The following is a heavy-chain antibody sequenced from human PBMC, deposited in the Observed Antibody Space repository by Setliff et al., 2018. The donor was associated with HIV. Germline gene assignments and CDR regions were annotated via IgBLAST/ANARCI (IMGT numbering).Heavy chain of an antibody. D-gene: IGHD3-22*01. Sequence: SETLSLTCTVSGGSISSGGYYWSWIRQHPGKGLEWIGYIYYSGSTYYNPSLKSRVTTSVDTPKNQFSLKLNSVTAADTAVYYCARSYDSSGYYYLDAFDIWGQGTMVTVSS. CDR2: IYYSGST. CDR3: ARSYDSSGYYYLDAFDI. V-gene: IGHV4-31*03. J-gene: IGHJ3*02. CDR1: GGSISSGGYY.